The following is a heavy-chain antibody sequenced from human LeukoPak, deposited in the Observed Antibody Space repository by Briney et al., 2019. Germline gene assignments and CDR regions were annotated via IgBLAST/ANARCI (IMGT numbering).Heavy chain of an antibody. V-gene: IGHV4-39*01. Sequence: GSLRLSCAASGFTVSSSYMNWVRQPPGKGLEWIGSIYYTGGTEYNPSLKSRATISVDTSKNQFYLKLSTVTAADTAVYYCARSSSWYHSFDNWGQGTLVAVSS. CDR2: IYYTGGT. CDR1: GFTVSSSY. J-gene: IGHJ4*02. CDR3: ARSSSWYHSFDN. D-gene: IGHD6-13*01.